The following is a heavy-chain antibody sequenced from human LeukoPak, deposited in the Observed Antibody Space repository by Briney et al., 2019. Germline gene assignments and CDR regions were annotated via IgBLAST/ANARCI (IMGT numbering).Heavy chain of an antibody. J-gene: IGHJ4*02. CDR3: GAVGEPGIYFI. D-gene: IGHD1-26*01. Sequence: SETLSLTCTVSGGSISSSSYYWGWIRQPPGKGLEWIGSIYYSGSTYYNPSLKSRVTISVDTSKNQFSLKLSSVTAADTAVYYCGAVGEPGIYFIWGQGTLVTVSS. CDR1: GGSISSSSYY. CDR2: IYYSGST. V-gene: IGHV4-39*01.